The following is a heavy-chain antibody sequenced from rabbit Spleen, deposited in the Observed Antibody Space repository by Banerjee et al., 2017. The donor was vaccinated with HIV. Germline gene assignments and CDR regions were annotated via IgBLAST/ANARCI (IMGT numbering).Heavy chain of an antibody. J-gene: IGHJ6*01. V-gene: IGHV1S45*01. CDR1: GFSFSDRDV. CDR2: ISDRSGRT. D-gene: IGHD1-1*01. CDR3: AREGPTTTFAFDL. Sequence: QEQLEESGGGLVKPGGSLTFTCEASGFSFSDRDVMCWVRQAPGKGLEWIACISDRSGRTDYASWAKGRFTISKTSSTTVTLQMTSLTAADTATYFCAREGPTTTFAFDLWGQGTLVTVS.